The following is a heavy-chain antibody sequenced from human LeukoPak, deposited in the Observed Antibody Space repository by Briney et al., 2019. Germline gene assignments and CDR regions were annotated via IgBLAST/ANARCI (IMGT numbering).Heavy chain of an antibody. CDR1: GGSLSSSSYY. D-gene: IGHD3-16*02. V-gene: IGHV4-39*07. J-gene: IGHJ4*02. Sequence: SETLSLTCTVSGGSLSSSSYYWGWIRQPPGKGLEWIGSIYYSGSTYYNPSLKSRVTISVDTSKNQFSLKLSSVTAADTAVYYCARDMITFGGVIVIRYFDYWGQGTLVTVSS. CDR3: ARDMITFGGVIVIRYFDY. CDR2: IYYSGST.